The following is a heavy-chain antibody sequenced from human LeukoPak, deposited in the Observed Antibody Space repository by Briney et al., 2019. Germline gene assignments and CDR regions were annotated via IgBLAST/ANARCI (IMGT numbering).Heavy chain of an antibody. D-gene: IGHD1-26*01. CDR3: AKGYFYNWFDP. CDR1: GFTFSSYA. J-gene: IGHJ5*02. CDR2: ISSGGTT. V-gene: IGHV3-23*01. Sequence: GGSLRLSCAASGFTFSSYAMSWVRQAPGKGLEWVSAISSGGTTYYADSVKGRFTISRDNSKNTLNLQVNSLRAEDTAVYYCAKGYFYNWFDPWGQGTLVTVSS.